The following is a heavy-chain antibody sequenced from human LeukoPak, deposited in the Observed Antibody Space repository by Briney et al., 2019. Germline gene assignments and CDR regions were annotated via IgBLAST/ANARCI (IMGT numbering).Heavy chain of an antibody. CDR2: INACIGNT. Sequence: ASVKASCKASGYIFTTYAMHWVRQAPGHSLEWMGWINACIGNTEYLQKFQGRVTITRDTSANIAYMELSSLRSEDTAVYYCATTVSAGTYRYFHHWGQGTLVTVSS. D-gene: IGHD6-13*01. CDR1: GYIFTTYA. CDR3: ATTVSAGTYRYFHH. J-gene: IGHJ1*01. V-gene: IGHV1-3*01.